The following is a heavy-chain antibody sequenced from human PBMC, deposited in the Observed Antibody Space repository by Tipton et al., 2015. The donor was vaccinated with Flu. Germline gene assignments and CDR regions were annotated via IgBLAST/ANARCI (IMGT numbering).Heavy chain of an antibody. Sequence: SLRLSCAASGFTFSSYAMSWVRQAPGKGLEWASAISGSGGSTYYADSVKGRFTISRDNSKNTLYLQMNSLRAEDTAVYYCAKRKRWTTLFDAFDIWGQGTMVTVSS. D-gene: IGHD4-23*01. CDR3: AKRKRWTTLFDAFDI. J-gene: IGHJ3*02. V-gene: IGHV3-23*01. CDR2: ISGSGGST. CDR1: GFTFSSYA.